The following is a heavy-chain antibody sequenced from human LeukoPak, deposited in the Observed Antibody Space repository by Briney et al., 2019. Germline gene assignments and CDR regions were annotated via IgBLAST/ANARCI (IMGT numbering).Heavy chain of an antibody. CDR3: ARELSSGYYPYYYYYMDV. J-gene: IGHJ6*03. D-gene: IGHD3-22*01. CDR2: ISAYNGNT. Sequence: ASVKVSCKASGYTFTSYGISWVRRAPGQGLEWMGWISAYNGNTNYAQKLQGRVTMTTDTSTSTAYMELRSLRSDDTAVYYCARELSSGYYPYYYYYMDVWGKGTTVTVSS. V-gene: IGHV1-18*01. CDR1: GYTFTSYG.